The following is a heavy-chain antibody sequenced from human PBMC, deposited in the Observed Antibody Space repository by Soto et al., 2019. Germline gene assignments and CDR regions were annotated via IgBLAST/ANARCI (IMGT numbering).Heavy chain of an antibody. Sequence: QVQLVQSGAEVKKPGXXVKVSCKASGGTFSSYAISWVRQAPGQGLEWMGGIIPIFGTANYAQRFQGRVTITADESTSTAYMELSSLRSEDTAVYYCAAGYCSSTSCYTGYYYYYGMDVWGQGTTVTVSS. CDR1: GGTFSSYA. J-gene: IGHJ6*02. V-gene: IGHV1-69*01. CDR3: AAGYCSSTSCYTGYYYYYGMDV. D-gene: IGHD2-2*01. CDR2: IIPIFGTA.